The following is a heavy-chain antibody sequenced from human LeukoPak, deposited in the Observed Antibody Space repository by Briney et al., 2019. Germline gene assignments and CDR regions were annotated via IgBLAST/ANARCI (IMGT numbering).Heavy chain of an antibody. J-gene: IGHJ6*04. CDR1: GFTFSSSW. CDR2: IKQDGGEK. V-gene: IGHV3-7*01. Sequence: PGGSLRLSCVASGFTFSSSWMSWVRQAPGKGLEWVANIKQDGGEKYYVGSVKGRFTVSRDNAKNSLYLQMNSLRAEDTAVYYCAREWNYYGSGIMDVWGKGTTVTVSS. CDR3: AREWNYYGSGIMDV. D-gene: IGHD3-10*01.